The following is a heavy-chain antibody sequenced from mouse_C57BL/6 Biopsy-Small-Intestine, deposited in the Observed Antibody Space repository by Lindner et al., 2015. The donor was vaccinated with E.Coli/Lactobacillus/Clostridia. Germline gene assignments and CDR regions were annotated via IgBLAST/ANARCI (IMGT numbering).Heavy chain of an antibody. Sequence: CELQESGPELVKPGASVKISCKASGYSFTDYNMNWVKQSNGKSLEWIGVINPNYGTTSYNQKFKGKATLTVDQSSSTAYVQLNSLTSEDSAVYFCRLHYYGSSYNYFDYWGQGTTLTVSS. V-gene: IGHV1-39*01. CDR1: GYSFTDYN. J-gene: IGHJ2*01. D-gene: IGHD1-1*01. CDR2: INPNYGTT. CDR3: RLHYYGSSYNYFDY.